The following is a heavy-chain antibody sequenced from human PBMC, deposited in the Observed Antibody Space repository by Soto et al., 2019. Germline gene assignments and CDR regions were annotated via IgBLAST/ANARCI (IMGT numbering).Heavy chain of an antibody. D-gene: IGHD3-22*01. CDR3: ASGAYYYDSSGYYYY. CDR2: ISSSSYI. Sequence: EVQLVESGGGLVKPGGSLRLSCAASGFTFSSYSMNWVRQAPGKGLEWVSSISSSSYIYYADSVKGRFTISRDNAKNSLYLQMNSLRAEDTAVYYCASGAYYYDSSGYYYYWGQGTLVTVSS. V-gene: IGHV3-21*01. CDR1: GFTFSSYS. J-gene: IGHJ4*02.